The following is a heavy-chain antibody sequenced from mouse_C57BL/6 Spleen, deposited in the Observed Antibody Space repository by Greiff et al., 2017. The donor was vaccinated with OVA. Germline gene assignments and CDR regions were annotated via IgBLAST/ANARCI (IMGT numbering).Heavy chain of an antibody. D-gene: IGHD2-4*01. CDR3: ARKGYYDYGAWFAY. Sequence: VQLQQPGAELVMPGASVKLSCKASGYTFTSYWMHWVKQRPGQGLEWIGEIDPSDSYTNYNQKFKGKSTLTVDKSSSTAYMQLSSLTSEDSAVYYCARKGYYDYGAWFAYWGQGTLVTVSA. CDR2: IDPSDSYT. V-gene: IGHV1-69*01. J-gene: IGHJ3*01. CDR1: GYTFTSYW.